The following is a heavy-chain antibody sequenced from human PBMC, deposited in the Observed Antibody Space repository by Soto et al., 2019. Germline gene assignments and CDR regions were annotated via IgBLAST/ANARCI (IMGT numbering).Heavy chain of an antibody. CDR1: SHSISSGYY. V-gene: IGHV4-38-2*02. D-gene: IGHD2-15*01. CDR3: ARYSLSGGFDY. CDR2: INHSGTT. Sequence: PSETLSLTCIVSSHSISSGYYWTWLRQPSGKGLEWIATINHSGTTYYNPSLKSRVTISVDTSKNQFSLRLSSVTASDTAVYYCARYSLSGGFDYWGQGTLVTVS. J-gene: IGHJ4*02.